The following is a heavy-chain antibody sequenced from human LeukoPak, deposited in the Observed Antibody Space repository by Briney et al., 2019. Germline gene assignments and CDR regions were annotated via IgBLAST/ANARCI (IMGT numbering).Heavy chain of an antibody. V-gene: IGHV4-59*01. Sequence: SETLSLTCTVSGGSLSSYYWRWIRQPPGKGLEWIGYIYYSGSTNYNPSLKSRVTISVDTSKNQFSLKLSSVTAADTAGYYCARLSVHDAFDIWGQGTMVTVSS. D-gene: IGHD3-10*02. CDR3: ARLSVHDAFDI. CDR1: GGSLSSYY. J-gene: IGHJ3*02. CDR2: IYYSGST.